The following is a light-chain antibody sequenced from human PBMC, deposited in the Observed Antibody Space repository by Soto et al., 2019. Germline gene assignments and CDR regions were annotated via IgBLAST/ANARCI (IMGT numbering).Light chain of an antibody. Sequence: QSVLTQPASASGSPGQSSTISCSGTTSDVGGYDVVSWYQQHPGKAPKLMIFEVNQRPSGVSDRFSGSKSGNTASLTISGLQAGDEADYYCCSFAGSSPFWVFGGGTKVTVL. CDR1: TSDVGGYDV. CDR2: EVN. V-gene: IGLV2-23*02. CDR3: CSFAGSSPFWV. J-gene: IGLJ3*02.